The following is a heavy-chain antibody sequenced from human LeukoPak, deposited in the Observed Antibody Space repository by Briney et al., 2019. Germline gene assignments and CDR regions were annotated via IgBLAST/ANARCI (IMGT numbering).Heavy chain of an antibody. V-gene: IGHV3-7*01. CDR2: IKQDGSEK. D-gene: IGHD3-22*01. CDR1: GFTFSSYW. J-gene: IGHJ4*02. CDR3: ARDLASTYYYDSSTALGY. Sequence: GGSLRLSCAASGFTFSSYWMNWVRQAPGKGLEWVANIKQDGSEKYYVDSVKGRFTISRDNAKNSLYLQMNSLRAEDTAVYYCARDLASTYYYDSSTALGYWGQGTLVTVPS.